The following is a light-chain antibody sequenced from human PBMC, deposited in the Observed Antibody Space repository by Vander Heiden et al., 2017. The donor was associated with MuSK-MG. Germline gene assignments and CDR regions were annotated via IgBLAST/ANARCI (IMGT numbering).Light chain of an antibody. V-gene: IGLV1-44*01. CDR1: SSNIGSNT. Sequence: QSVLTQPPSASGTPGQRVTISCSGSSSNIGSNTVNWYQQLPGTAPKRPIYRNNQRPSGVPDRFSGSKSGTSASLAISGLQSEDEADDYCAAWDDSLNGVVFGGGTKLTVL. CDR2: RNN. CDR3: AAWDDSLNGVV. J-gene: IGLJ2*01.